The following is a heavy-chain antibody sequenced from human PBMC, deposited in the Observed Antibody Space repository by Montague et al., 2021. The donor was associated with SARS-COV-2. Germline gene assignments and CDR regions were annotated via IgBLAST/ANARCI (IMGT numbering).Heavy chain of an antibody. CDR1: GGSISSYY. CDR2: IYYSGST. J-gene: IGHJ3*02. CDR3: AGEVRYYYDSSGPGGFDI. Sequence: SETLSLTCTVSGGSISSYYYCWIRRPPGGGREWIGYIYYSGSTNXNTSLKSRVTISVDTSKNQFSLKLSSVTAADTAVYYCAGEVRYYYDSSGPGGFDIWGQGTMVTVSS. D-gene: IGHD3-22*01. V-gene: IGHV4-59*01.